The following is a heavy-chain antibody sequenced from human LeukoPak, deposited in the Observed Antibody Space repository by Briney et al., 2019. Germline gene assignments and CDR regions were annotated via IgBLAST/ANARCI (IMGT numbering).Heavy chain of an antibody. CDR2: INHSGST. Sequence: SETLSLTCAVYGGSFSGYYWSWIRQPPGKGLEWIGEINHSGSTNYNPSLKSRVTISVDTSKNQFSLKLTSVTAADTAMYYCAAGPWELDFWGQGTLVTVSS. D-gene: IGHD1-26*01. J-gene: IGHJ4*02. CDR3: AAGPWELDF. CDR1: GGSFSGYY. V-gene: IGHV4-34*01.